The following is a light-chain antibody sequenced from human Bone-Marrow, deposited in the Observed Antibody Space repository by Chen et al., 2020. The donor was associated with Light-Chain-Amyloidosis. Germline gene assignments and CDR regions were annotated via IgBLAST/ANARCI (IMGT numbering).Light chain of an antibody. Sequence: NFMLTQPHSVSESPGKRVIIYCTRSSGSIATNYVQWYHPRLGSSPTNVIYEDDQRPSVVPDRFYGSIDMSSNSASLTISGLKTEDEADYVCQTYPDRSQVVFGGVTKLPVL. V-gene: IGLV6-57*01. CDR2: EDD. CDR1: SGSIATNY. CDR3: QTYPDRSQVV. J-gene: IGLJ3*02.